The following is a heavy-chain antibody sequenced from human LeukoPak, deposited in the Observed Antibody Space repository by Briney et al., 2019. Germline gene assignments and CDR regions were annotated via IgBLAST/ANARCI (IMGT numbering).Heavy chain of an antibody. CDR1: GGSFSGYY. CDR3: ARLRWSSYGSGSYYNGKYYFDY. J-gene: IGHJ4*02. D-gene: IGHD3-10*01. CDR2: INHSGST. Sequence: SETLSLTCAVYGGSFSGYYWSWIRQPPGKGLEWIGEINHSGSTSYNPSLKSRVTISVDTSKNQFSLKLSSVTAADTAVYHCARLRWSSYGSGSYYNGKYYFDYWGQGTLVTVSS. V-gene: IGHV4-34*01.